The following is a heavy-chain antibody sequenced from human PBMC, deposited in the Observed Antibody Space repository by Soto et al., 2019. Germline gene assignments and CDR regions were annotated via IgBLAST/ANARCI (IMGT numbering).Heavy chain of an antibody. J-gene: IGHJ4*02. CDR3: AKDPPHSSGWSSFFDY. D-gene: IGHD6-19*01. V-gene: IGHV3-30*18. CDR2: ISYDGSNK. Sequence: GGPLRLSRAVSGFTFSSYGMHWVRQAPGKGLEWVAVISYDGSNKYYADSVKGRFTISRDNSKNTLYLQMNSLRAEDTAVYYCAKDPPHSSGWSSFFDYWGQGT. CDR1: GFTFSSYG.